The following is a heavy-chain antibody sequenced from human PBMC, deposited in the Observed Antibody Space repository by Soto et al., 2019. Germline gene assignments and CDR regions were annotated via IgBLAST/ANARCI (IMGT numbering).Heavy chain of an antibody. Sequence: EVQLVESGGGLVKPGGSLRLSCAASGFTFSNYTMEWVRQAPGKGLDWLSSISRSSTNIFYADSVKGRFTVSRDNANNLLYLQIHSLSAEDTSIYYCARDLKVAASNSYFYYGMDVWGQGTTVTVSS. D-gene: IGHD6-19*01. CDR1: GFTFSNYT. V-gene: IGHV3-21*01. J-gene: IGHJ6*02. CDR3: ARDLKVAASNSYFYYGMDV. CDR2: ISRSSTNI.